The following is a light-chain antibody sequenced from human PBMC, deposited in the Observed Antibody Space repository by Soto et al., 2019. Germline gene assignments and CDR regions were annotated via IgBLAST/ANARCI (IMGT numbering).Light chain of an antibody. J-gene: IGKJ1*01. CDR1: QSVSSSY. Sequence: EIVLTQSPGTLSLSPGERATLSCRASQSVSSSYLAWYQQKPGQAPRLLIYGASSRATGIPDRFSGSGSGTDFTLTIGRLEPEDFAVYYCQQYDSSPVTFGQGTTVEIK. CDR3: QQYDSSPVT. V-gene: IGKV3-20*01. CDR2: GAS.